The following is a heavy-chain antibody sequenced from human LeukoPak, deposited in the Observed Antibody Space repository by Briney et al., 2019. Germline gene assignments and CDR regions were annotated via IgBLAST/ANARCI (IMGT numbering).Heavy chain of an antibody. CDR2: ISAYNGNT. Sequence: ASVKVSCKASGYTFTSYGISWVQQAPGQGLEWMGWISAYNGNTNYAQKLQGRVTMTTDTSTSTAYMELRSLRSDDTAVYYCARTQQAYCGGDCSFDYWGQGTLVTVSS. J-gene: IGHJ4*02. D-gene: IGHD2-21*02. CDR3: ARTQQAYCGGDCSFDY. CDR1: GYTFTSYG. V-gene: IGHV1-18*01.